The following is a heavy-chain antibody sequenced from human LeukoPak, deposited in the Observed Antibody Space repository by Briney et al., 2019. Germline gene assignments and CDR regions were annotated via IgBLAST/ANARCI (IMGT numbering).Heavy chain of an antibody. CDR1: GFILSTYW. V-gene: IGHV3-7*01. Sequence: GGSLRLSCAASGFILSTYWMSWVRQASGKGLEWVANIKQDGSEIYYVDSVKGRFTISRDNAKNSLYLQMNSLRAEDTAVYYCARDSVQLNFDYWGQGTLVTVSS. D-gene: IGHD5/OR15-5a*01. J-gene: IGHJ4*02. CDR2: IKQDGSEI. CDR3: ARDSVQLNFDY.